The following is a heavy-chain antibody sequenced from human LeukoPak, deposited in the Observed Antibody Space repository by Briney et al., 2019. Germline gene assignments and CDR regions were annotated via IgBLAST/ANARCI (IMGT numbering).Heavy chain of an antibody. CDR3: ARYVFTSRWFDP. V-gene: IGHV6-1*01. D-gene: IGHD3-16*01. CDR2: KYYRSKWYN. CDR1: GDXFSSNSAA. Sequence: SQTLSLTCAISGDXFSSNSAAWNWIRQSPSRGLEWLGRKYYRSKWYNDYAVSVKSRVTINPYTSQNQFSLQLDSVTPEDTAVYYCARYVFTSRWFDPWGQGTLVTVSS. J-gene: IGHJ5*02.